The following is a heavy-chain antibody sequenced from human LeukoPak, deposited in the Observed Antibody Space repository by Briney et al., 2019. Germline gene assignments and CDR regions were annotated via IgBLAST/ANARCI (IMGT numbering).Heavy chain of an antibody. V-gene: IGHV3-15*01. Sequence: GGSLRLSCAASGFTFIYAWMTWVRQAPGKGLEWVGRIKSKASGGTIDYAAPVKGRFTISRDDSRNTVYLQMNSLRAEDTAVYYRARVQYSGSCLNWGQGTPVTVSS. CDR2: IKSKASGGTI. J-gene: IGHJ4*02. D-gene: IGHD1-26*01. CDR1: GFTFIYAW. CDR3: ARVQYSGSCLN.